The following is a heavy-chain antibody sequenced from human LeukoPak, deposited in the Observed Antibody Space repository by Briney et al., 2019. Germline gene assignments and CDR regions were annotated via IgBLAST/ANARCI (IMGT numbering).Heavy chain of an antibody. CDR3: ARGALLYYFDY. D-gene: IGHD2-21*01. CDR1: GFTVSRNY. J-gene: IGHJ4*02. Sequence: GGSLRLSCAASGFTVSRNYMSWVRQAPGKGLEWVSVIYSGGSTYYADSVKGRFTISRDNSKNTLYLQTNSLRAEDTAVYYCARGALLYYFDYWGQGTLVTVSS. CDR2: IYSGGST. V-gene: IGHV3-53*01.